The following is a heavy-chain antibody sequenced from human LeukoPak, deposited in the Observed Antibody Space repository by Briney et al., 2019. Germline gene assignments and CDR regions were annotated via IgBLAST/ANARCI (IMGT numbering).Heavy chain of an antibody. D-gene: IGHD6-19*01. V-gene: IGHV4-34*01. CDR3: ARFSVAATGGFDY. CDR1: GGSFSGCY. Sequence: PSETLSLTCAVYGGSFSGCYWSWIRQPPGKGLEWIGEINHSGSTNYNPSLKSRVTISVDTSKNQFSLKLSSVTAADTAVYYCARFSVAATGGFDYWGQGTLVTVSS. CDR2: INHSGST. J-gene: IGHJ4*02.